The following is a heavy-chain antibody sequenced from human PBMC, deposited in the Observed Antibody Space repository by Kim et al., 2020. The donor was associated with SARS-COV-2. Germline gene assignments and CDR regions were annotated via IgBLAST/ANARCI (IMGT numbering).Heavy chain of an antibody. V-gene: IGHV3-7*03. J-gene: IGHJ6*02. CDR3: AIARIDV. CDR1: GFTFSSFW. CDR2: IKPDGSET. Sequence: GGSLRLSCAVSGFTFSSFWMTWVRQAPGKGLEWVADIKPDGSETYYADSVKGRFTISRDNAQKSMYLQMNSLRAEDTAVYYCAIARIDVWGQGTTVTVSS. D-gene: IGHD2-15*01.